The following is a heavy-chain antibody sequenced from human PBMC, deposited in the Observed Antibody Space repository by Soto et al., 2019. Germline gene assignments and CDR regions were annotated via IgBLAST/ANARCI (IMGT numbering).Heavy chain of an antibody. D-gene: IGHD3-3*01. CDR1: GFTFSSYW. CDR3: ARDRYYDFWSGYYQNWFDP. Sequence: HPGGSLRLSCAASGFTFSSYWMHWVRQAPGKGLVWVSRINSDGSSTSYADSVKGRFTISRDNAKNTLYLQMNSLRAEYTAVYYCARDRYYDFWSGYYQNWFDPWGQGTLVTVSS. J-gene: IGHJ5*02. V-gene: IGHV3-74*01. CDR2: INSDGSST.